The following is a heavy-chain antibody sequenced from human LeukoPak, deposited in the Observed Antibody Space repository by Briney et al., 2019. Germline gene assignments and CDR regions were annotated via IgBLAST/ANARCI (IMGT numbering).Heavy chain of an antibody. J-gene: IGHJ4*02. D-gene: IGHD3-16*01. CDR1: GGSISSYY. Sequence: SETLSLTCTVSGGSISSYYWSWIRQPPGKGLEWIGYIYYSGSTNYNPSLKSRVTISVDTSKNQFSLKLSSVTAADTAVYYCARVRKGGWGFDYWGQGTLVTVSS. CDR2: IYYSGST. V-gene: IGHV4-59*01. CDR3: ARVRKGGWGFDY.